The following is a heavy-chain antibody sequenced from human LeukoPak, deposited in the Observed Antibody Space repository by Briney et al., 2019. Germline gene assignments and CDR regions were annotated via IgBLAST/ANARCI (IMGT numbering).Heavy chain of an antibody. D-gene: IGHD6-13*01. J-gene: IGHJ4*02. CDR2: ISGSGDYT. CDR3: AKRGIASAASFDY. V-gene: IGHV3-23*01. CDR1: GFTFSTYA. Sequence: GGSLRLSCAASGFTFSTYAMSWVRQAPGNGLEWVSTISGSGDYTFYADSVKGRFTISRDNSKNTVYLQMNSLRADDTAVYYCAKRGIASAASFDYWGQGTLVTVSS.